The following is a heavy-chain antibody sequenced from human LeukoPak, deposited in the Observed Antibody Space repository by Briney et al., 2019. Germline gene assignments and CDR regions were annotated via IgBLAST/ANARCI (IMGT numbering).Heavy chain of an antibody. V-gene: IGHV4-59*12. Sequence: PSETLSLTCTVSGGSISSYYWSWLRQPPGKGLEWIGYIYYSGSTNYNPSLKSRVTISVDTSKNQFSLKLSSVTAADTAVYYCARDYDVLTAYPPTQLFDPWGQGTLVTVSS. J-gene: IGHJ5*02. D-gene: IGHD3-9*01. CDR2: IYYSGST. CDR1: GGSISSYY. CDR3: ARDYDVLTAYPPTQLFDP.